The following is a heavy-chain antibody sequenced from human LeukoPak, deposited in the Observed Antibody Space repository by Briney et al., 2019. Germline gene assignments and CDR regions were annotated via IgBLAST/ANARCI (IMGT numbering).Heavy chain of an antibody. CDR3: ARAPRRDFWSGYYYFDY. D-gene: IGHD3-3*01. J-gene: IGHJ4*02. V-gene: IGHV4-4*02. CDR1: GGSISSSNW. CDR2: FYHSGST. Sequence: SETLSLTCAVSGGSISSSNWWSWVRQPPGKGLEWIGEFYHSGSTNYNPSLKSRVTISVDKSKNQFSLKLSSVTAADTAVYYCARAPRRDFWSGYYYFDYWGQGTLVTVSS.